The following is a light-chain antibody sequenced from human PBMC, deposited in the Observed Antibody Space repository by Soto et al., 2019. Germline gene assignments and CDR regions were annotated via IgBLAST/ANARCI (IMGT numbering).Light chain of an antibody. CDR3: QQLNSYPIT. Sequence: IQLTQSPSSLSASVGDRVTITCRASQGISSYLAWYQQKPGKAPKLLMYAASTLQSGVPLRFSGSGSGTDFTLTISSLQPEDFATYFCQQLNSYPITFGQGTRLEIK. CDR2: AAS. CDR1: QGISSY. V-gene: IGKV1-9*01. J-gene: IGKJ5*01.